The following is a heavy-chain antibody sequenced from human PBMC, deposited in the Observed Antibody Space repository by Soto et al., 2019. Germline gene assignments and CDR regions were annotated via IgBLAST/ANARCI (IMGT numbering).Heavy chain of an antibody. CDR3: VGRLVANMSYFGMDV. V-gene: IGHV3-30-3*01. CDR2: ISSDGVKT. D-gene: IGHD5-12*01. CDR1: GFKFSLYA. J-gene: IGHJ6*02. Sequence: QVNLVESGGGVVQPGRSLRLSCAASGFKFSLYAMHWVRQTPGKGLEWVAFISSDGVKTEYAESVKGRFTVSRDNSQNAIYLDMSSLRTEDTAVYYCVGRLVANMSYFGMDVWGQGTTVSVSS.